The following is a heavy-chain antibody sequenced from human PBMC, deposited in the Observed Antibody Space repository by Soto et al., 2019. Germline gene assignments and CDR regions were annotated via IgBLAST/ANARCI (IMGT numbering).Heavy chain of an antibody. D-gene: IGHD5-12*01. J-gene: IGHJ4*02. Sequence: ASVKVSCKASGYTFIAYYIHWVRQAPGQGLEWMGWINPNSGATNYPQKFQGRATMTRDRSITTAYMELSRLKSDDTALYFCARDAVSTIGDFDFWGQGTPVTVSS. CDR2: INPNSGAT. CDR1: GYTFIAYY. CDR3: ARDAVSTIGDFDF. V-gene: IGHV1-2*02.